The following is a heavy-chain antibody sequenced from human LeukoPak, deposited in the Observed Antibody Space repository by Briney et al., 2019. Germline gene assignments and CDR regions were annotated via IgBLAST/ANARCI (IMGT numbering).Heavy chain of an antibody. CDR2: IIPILGIA. D-gene: IGHD4-23*01. CDR3: AIGPDYGGNSDY. Sequence: SVKVSCKASGGTFSSYAISWVRQAPGQGLEWMGRIIPILGIANYAQKFQGRVTITADKSTSTAYMELSSLRSEDTAVYYCAIGPDYGGNSDYWGQGTLVTVSS. CDR1: GGTFSSYA. V-gene: IGHV1-69*04. J-gene: IGHJ4*02.